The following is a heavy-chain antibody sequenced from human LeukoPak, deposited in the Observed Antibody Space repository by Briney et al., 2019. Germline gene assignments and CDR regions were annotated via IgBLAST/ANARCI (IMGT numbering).Heavy chain of an antibody. V-gene: IGHV1-2*06. D-gene: IGHD5-18*01. CDR3: ARGHNYGYEY. CDR1: GYTFTSYY. CDR2: IISNSGGT. Sequence: ASVKVSCKASGYTFTSYYMHWVRQAPGQGLEWVGRIISNSGGTNYAQNFQDRVTMTRDTSISTAFMELRGLRSDDTAVYYCARGHNYGYEYWGQGTLVTVSS. J-gene: IGHJ4*02.